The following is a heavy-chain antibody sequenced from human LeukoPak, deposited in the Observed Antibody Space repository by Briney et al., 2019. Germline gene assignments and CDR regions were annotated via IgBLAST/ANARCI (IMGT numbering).Heavy chain of an antibody. Sequence: GGSLRLSCAASGFTFSSYAMSWVRQAPGKGLEWVSAISGSGGSTYYADSVKGRFTISRDNSKNTLYLQMNSLRAEDTAVYYCAKGARVGATTTNYFDYWGQGTLVTVSS. J-gene: IGHJ4*02. V-gene: IGHV3-23*01. CDR1: GFTFSSYA. CDR3: AKGARVGATTTNYFDY. CDR2: ISGSGGST. D-gene: IGHD1-26*01.